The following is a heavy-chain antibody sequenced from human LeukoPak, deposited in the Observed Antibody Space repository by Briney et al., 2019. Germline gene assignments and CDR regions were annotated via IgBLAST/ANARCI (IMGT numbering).Heavy chain of an antibody. V-gene: IGHV1-2*04. CDR1: GYTFTGYY. D-gene: IGHD3-10*01. Sequence: GASVKVSCKASGYTFTGYYMHWVRQAPGQGLEWMGWINPNSGGTNYAQKFQGWVTMTRDTSISTAYMELSRLRSDDTAAYYCARDGGSGSYYVYGMDVWGQGTTVTVSS. J-gene: IGHJ6*02. CDR3: ARDGGSGSYYVYGMDV. CDR2: INPNSGGT.